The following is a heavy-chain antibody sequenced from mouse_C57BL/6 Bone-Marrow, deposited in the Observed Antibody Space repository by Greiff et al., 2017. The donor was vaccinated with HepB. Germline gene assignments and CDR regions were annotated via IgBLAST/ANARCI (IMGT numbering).Heavy chain of an antibody. CDR3: ARRYYGSSPHWYFDV. J-gene: IGHJ1*03. CDR1: GYTFTNYW. V-gene: IGHV1-63*01. CDR2: IYPGGGYT. D-gene: IGHD1-1*01. Sequence: QVQLKQSGAELVRPGTSVKMSCKASGYTFTNYWIGWAKQRPGHGLEWIGDIYPGGGYTNYNEKFKGKATLTADKSSSTAYMQFSSLTSEDSAIYYCARRYYGSSPHWYFDVWGTGTTVTVSS.